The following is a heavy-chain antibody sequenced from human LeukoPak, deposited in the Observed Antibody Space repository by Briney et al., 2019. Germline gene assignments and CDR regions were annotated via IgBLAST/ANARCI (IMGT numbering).Heavy chain of an antibody. D-gene: IGHD5-18*01. CDR2: IIPIFGTA. CDR1: GGTFSSYA. CDR3: ARGDGYGIDY. V-gene: IGHV1-69*06. J-gene: IGHJ4*02. Sequence: SVKVSCKASGGTFSSYATSWVRQAPGQGLEWMGGIIPIFGTANYAQKFQGRVTITADKSTSTAYMELRSLRSDDTAVYYCARGDGYGIDYWGQGTLVTVSS.